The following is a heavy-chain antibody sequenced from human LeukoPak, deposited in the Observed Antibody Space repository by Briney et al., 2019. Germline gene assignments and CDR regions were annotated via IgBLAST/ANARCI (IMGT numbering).Heavy chain of an antibody. Sequence: GGSLRLSCAASGFTFSSYSMNWVRQAPGKGLEWVSSITSSGNYMYYADSVKGRFTISRDNAKNSLYLQMNSLRAEDTAVYYCARGYCSSTSCSIDYWGQGTLVTVSS. D-gene: IGHD2-2*01. CDR1: GFTFSSYS. CDR3: ARGYCSSTSCSIDY. J-gene: IGHJ4*02. V-gene: IGHV3-21*01. CDR2: ITSSGNYM.